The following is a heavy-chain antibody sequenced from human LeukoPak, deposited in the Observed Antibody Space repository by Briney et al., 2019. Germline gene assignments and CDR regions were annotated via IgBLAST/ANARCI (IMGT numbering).Heavy chain of an antibody. V-gene: IGHV4-39*01. CDR3: QGASRYCSGTSCLKIDY. D-gene: IGHD2-2*01. J-gene: IGHJ4*02. Sequence: TSETLSLTCTVSGGSISSSSYYWGWIRQPPGKGLEWIGSIYYSGSTYYNPSLKSRVTISVDTSKNQFSLKLSSVTAADTAVYYCQGASRYCSGTSCLKIDYWGQGTLVTVSS. CDR1: GGSISSSSYY. CDR2: IYYSGST.